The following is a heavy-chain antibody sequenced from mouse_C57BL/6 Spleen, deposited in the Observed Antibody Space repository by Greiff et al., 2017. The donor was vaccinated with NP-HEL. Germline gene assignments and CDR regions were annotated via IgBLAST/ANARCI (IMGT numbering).Heavy chain of an antibody. CDR2: ISSGSSTI. CDR1: GFTFSDYG. V-gene: IGHV5-17*01. CDR3: AGRGPTVVEGWYFDV. D-gene: IGHD1-1*01. J-gene: IGHJ1*03. Sequence: EVQGVESGGGLVKPGGSLKLSCAASGFTFSDYGMHWVRQAPEKGLEWVAYISSGSSTIYYADTVKGRFTISRDNAKNTLFLQMTSLRSEDTAMYYCAGRGPTVVEGWYFDVWGTGTTVTVSS.